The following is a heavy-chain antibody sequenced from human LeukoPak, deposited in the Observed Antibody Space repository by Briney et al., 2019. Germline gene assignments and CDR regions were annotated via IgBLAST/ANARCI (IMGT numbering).Heavy chain of an antibody. CDR1: GFTFSTYN. CDR2: ISDSGLST. J-gene: IGHJ5*02. D-gene: IGHD2-2*01. Sequence: GGSLRLSCAASGFTFSTYNMNWVRQAPGKGLEWVSAISDSGLSTYYADSVKGRFTISRDNSKNTLYLQMNSLRAEDTALYYCAKGTKGYCSYTSCPNWLDPWGQGTLVTVSS. CDR3: AKGTKGYCSYTSCPNWLDP. V-gene: IGHV3-23*01.